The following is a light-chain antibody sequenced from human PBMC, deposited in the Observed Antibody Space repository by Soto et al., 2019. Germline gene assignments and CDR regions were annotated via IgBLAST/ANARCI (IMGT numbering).Light chain of an antibody. CDR3: QQYDSSGT. CDR2: GVS. J-gene: IGKJ1*01. V-gene: IGKV3-15*01. CDR1: QSVSSN. Sequence: EILVTQSPATLSVYPWERATLSCRASQSVSSNLAWYQQKPGQAPRLLIYGVSTRATDIPARFSGSGSGTEFTLTISSLQSEDFAVYYCQQYDSSGTFGQGTKVDIK.